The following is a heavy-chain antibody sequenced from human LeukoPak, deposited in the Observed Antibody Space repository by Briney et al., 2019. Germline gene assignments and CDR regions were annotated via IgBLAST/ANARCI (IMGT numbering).Heavy chain of an antibody. J-gene: IGHJ5*02. Sequence: SETLSLTCAVYGGSFSDYYWSWIRQPPGKGLEWIGEINHSGSTNYNPSLKSRVTISVDTSKNQFSLKLSSVTAADTAVYYCARGLPYYDFWSGYRNWFDPWGQGTLVTVSS. CDR1: GGSFSDYY. D-gene: IGHD3-3*01. V-gene: IGHV4-34*01. CDR2: INHSGST. CDR3: ARGLPYYDFWSGYRNWFDP.